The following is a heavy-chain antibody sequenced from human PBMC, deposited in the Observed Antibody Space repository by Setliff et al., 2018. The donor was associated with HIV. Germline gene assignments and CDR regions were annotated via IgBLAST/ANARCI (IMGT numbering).Heavy chain of an antibody. CDR1: GGSISSGSHY. Sequence: PSETLSLTCTVSGGSISSGSHYWSWIRQPAGKGLEWIGLIYTSGSTNYNPSLKSRVTISVDTSKNQFSLKLRSVTAADTAVYYCARHGYSSDLRISYCDSWGQGSLVTVSS. V-gene: IGHV4-61*02. CDR3: ARHGYSSDLRISYCDS. J-gene: IGHJ4*02. D-gene: IGHD5-18*01. CDR2: IYTSGST.